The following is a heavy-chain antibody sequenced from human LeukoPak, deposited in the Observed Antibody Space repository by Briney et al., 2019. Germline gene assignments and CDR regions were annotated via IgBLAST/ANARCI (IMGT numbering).Heavy chain of an antibody. Sequence: GGFLRLSCEASNSWMSWVRQAPGKGLEWVANIKQDGSEKYYVDSVKGRFTISRDNAKNSLYLQMNSLRAEDTAVYYCARDRGYFDNWGQGTLVTVSS. CDR1: SNSW. CDR3: ARDRGYFDN. CDR2: IKQDGSEK. V-gene: IGHV3-7*01. J-gene: IGHJ4*02.